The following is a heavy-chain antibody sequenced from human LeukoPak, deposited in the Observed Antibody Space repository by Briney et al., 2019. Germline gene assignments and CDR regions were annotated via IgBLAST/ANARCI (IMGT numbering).Heavy chain of an antibody. D-gene: IGHD4-23*01. J-gene: IGHJ3*02. CDR1: GDSIRTNSHY. V-gene: IGHV4-39*07. CDR2: IHYSGTT. CDR3: AREDYGGNSGIFFAFDI. Sequence: PSETLSLTCSVSGDSIRTNSHYWAWIRQPPGKGLQWIGSIHYSGTTNYNPPLKSRVTISVDTSKNQFSLKLSSVTAADTAVYYCAREDYGGNSGIFFAFDIWGQGTMVTVSS.